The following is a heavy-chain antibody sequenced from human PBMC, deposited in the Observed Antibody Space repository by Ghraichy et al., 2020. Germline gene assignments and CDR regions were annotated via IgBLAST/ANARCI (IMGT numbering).Heavy chain of an antibody. D-gene: IGHD2-15*01. CDR3: ARDLDCSGGSCSYY. V-gene: IGHV1-69*04. Sequence: SVKVSCKASGGTFSSYAISWVRQAPGQGLEWMGRIIPILGIANYAQKFQGRVTITADKSTSTAYMELSSLRSEDMAVYYCARDLDCSGGSCSYYWGQGTLVTVSS. CDR1: GGTFSSYA. J-gene: IGHJ4*02. CDR2: IIPILGIA.